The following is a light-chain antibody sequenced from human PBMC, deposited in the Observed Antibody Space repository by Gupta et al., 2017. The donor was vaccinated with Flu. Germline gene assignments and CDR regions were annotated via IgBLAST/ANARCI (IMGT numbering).Light chain of an antibody. V-gene: IGKV3-15*01. CDR2: DAS. CDR3: QHYNNWPPGIYS. Sequence: EIVMTQSPATLSVSPGEGATLSCRASQSVRSDLAWYQQQPGQAPRLLIYDASTRATGIPARFSGSGSGTEFTLTISSLQSEDCAVYYCQHYNNWPPGIYSFGQGTKLEIK. J-gene: IGKJ2*01. CDR1: QSVRSD.